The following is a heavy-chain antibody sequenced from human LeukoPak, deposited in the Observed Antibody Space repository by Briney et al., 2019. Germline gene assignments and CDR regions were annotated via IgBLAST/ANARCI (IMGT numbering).Heavy chain of an antibody. J-gene: IGHJ4*02. D-gene: IGHD3-10*01. CDR2: INHSGST. V-gene: IGHV4-34*01. CDR3: AARGEYSGSGTR. Sequence: SETLSLTCADYGGSFSGYYWSWIRQPPGKGLEWIGEINHSGSTNYNPSLRTRVTISVDTSKNQFSLKLTSVTVADTAMYHCAARGEYSGSGTRWGQGARVTVSS. CDR1: GGSFSGYY.